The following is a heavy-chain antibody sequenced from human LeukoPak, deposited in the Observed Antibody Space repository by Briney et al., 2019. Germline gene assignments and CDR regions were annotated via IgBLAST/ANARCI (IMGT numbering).Heavy chain of an antibody. CDR1: GGSISSGSYY. CDR3: ARDYQYSWFDP. J-gene: IGHJ5*02. D-gene: IGHD3-16*02. Sequence: PSQTLSLTCTVSGGSISSGSYYWSWIRQPAGKGLEWIGRIYTSGSTNYNPSLKSRVTISVDTSKNQFSLKLSSVTAADTAVYYCARDYQYSWFDPWGQGTLVTVSS. V-gene: IGHV4-61*02. CDR2: IYTSGST.